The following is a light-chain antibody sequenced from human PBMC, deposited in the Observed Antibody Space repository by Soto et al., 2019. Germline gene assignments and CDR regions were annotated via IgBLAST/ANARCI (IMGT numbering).Light chain of an antibody. Sequence: DIQMTQSPSTLSASVGDRVTITCRARQSISSWLAWYQQKPGKAPKLLIYDASSLESGVPSRFSGSGSGTEFTLTISSLQPDDFATYYCQQYNSYSGKVTFGGGTKVEIK. CDR3: QQYNSYSGKVT. CDR1: QSISSW. V-gene: IGKV1-5*01. CDR2: DAS. J-gene: IGKJ4*01.